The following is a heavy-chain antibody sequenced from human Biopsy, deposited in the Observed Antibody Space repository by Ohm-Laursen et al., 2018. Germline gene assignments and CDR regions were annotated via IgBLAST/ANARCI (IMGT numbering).Heavy chain of an antibody. CDR3: ARATNSTGWPYYYFYGMDV. CDR1: GASISSAAYH. V-gene: IGHV4-31*03. D-gene: IGHD2/OR15-2a*01. J-gene: IGHJ6*02. CDR2: ISHSGST. Sequence: TLSLTCTVSGASISSAAYHWSWIRQLPGKGLEWIGYISHSGSTSYNPSLRSRVTISVAVDTSKSQFSLRLSSVTAADTAVYYCARATNSTGWPYYYFYGMDVWGQGTTVTVSS.